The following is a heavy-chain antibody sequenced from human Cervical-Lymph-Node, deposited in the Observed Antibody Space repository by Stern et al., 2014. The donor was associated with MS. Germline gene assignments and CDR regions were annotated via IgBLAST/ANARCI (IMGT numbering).Heavy chain of an antibody. CDR3: ARQRYFDY. Sequence: VQLVQSGPEVKRPGESLKISCQASGYTFTSYWIGWVRQMPGKGLEWIAIIFPGGSDIRYSPSFQGQVNISADKSSSTAYLQWNNLKASDTAIYYCARQRYFDYWGQGTLVTVSS. V-gene: IGHV5-51*01. J-gene: IGHJ4*02. CDR2: IFPGGSDI. CDR1: GYTFTSYW.